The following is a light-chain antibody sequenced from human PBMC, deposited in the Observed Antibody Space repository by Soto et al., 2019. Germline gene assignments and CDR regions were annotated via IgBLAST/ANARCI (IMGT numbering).Light chain of an antibody. CDR2: DAS. CDR3: QQYDTLPPT. Sequence: DIQMTQSPSSLSASVGDRVTITCQASQDISNYLNWYQQKAGKAPKLLIYDASNLETGVPSRFSGSGSGTDFTFTISSLQPEDIATYYCQQYDTLPPTFGGGTKVEIK. CDR1: QDISNY. V-gene: IGKV1-33*01. J-gene: IGKJ4*01.